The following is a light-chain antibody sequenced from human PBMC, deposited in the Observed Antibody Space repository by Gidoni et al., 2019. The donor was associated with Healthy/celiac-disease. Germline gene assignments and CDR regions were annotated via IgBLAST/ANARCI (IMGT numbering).Light chain of an antibody. CDR1: QSVSSY. CDR2: DAS. J-gene: IGKJ4*01. V-gene: IGKV3-11*01. Sequence: EIVLTQSPATLSLSPVERATLSCRASQSVSSYLAWYQQKPGQAPRLLIYDASNRATGIPARFSGSGSGTDFTLTISSLEPEDFAVYYCQKRSNWPTCGGGTKVEIK. CDR3: QKRSNWPT.